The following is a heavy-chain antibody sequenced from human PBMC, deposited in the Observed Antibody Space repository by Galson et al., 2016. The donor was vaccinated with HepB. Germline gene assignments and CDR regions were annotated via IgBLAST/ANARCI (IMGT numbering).Heavy chain of an antibody. D-gene: IGHD6-13*01. CDR1: GYIFTSYY. CDR2: IDPSGGHT. Sequence: SVKVSCKASGYIFTSYYIHWVRQAPGQGLEWMGIIDPSGGHTSHAQKFQDRVTMTSDTSTSTGYIDLTRLRSDDTAVYYCARDVGAVSSRHNNWFDPWGQGTLVTVSS. CDR3: ARDVGAVSSRHNNWFDP. V-gene: IGHV1-46*01. J-gene: IGHJ5*02.